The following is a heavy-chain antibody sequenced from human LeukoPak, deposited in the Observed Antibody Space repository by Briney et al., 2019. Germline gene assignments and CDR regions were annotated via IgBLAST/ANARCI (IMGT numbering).Heavy chain of an antibody. CDR3: ALSLGATTVREFDY. J-gene: IGHJ4*02. D-gene: IGHD1-26*01. CDR1: GFSLSTSGVG. Sequence: SGPTLVKPTQTLTLTCTFSGFSLSTSGVGVGWIRQPPGKALEWLALIYWDDDKRYSPSLKSRLTITKDTSKNQVVLTMTNRDPVDTATYYCALSLGATTVREFDYWGQGTLVTVSS. V-gene: IGHV2-5*02. CDR2: IYWDDDK.